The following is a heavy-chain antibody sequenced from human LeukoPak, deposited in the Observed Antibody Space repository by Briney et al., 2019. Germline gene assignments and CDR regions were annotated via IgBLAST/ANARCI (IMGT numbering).Heavy chain of an antibody. CDR1: GGSISSSSSY. CDR3: ARRPYAAGPFDY. J-gene: IGHJ4*02. D-gene: IGHD6-13*01. V-gene: IGHV4-39*01. CDR2: IYDSGST. Sequence: SETLSLTCTVSGGSISSSSSYWGWVRQPPGERLEWIGNIYDSGSTYYNPSLKSRVTIPVDTSKNQLSLKLNSVTAADTAVYYCARRPYAAGPFDYWGQGTLATVSS.